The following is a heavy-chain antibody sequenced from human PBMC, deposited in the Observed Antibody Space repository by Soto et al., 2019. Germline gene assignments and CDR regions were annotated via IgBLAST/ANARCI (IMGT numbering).Heavy chain of an antibody. J-gene: IGHJ6*02. CDR1: GFTFSSYA. CDR2: ISGSGGST. V-gene: IGHV3-23*01. Sequence: GGSLRLSCAASGFTFSSYAMSWVRQAPGKGLEWVSAISGSGGSTYYADSVKGRFTISRDNSKNTLYLQMNSLRAEDTAVYYCAKYKESSSSIFYYYYYGMDVWGQGTTVTVSS. CDR3: AKYKESSSSIFYYYYYGMDV. D-gene: IGHD6-6*01.